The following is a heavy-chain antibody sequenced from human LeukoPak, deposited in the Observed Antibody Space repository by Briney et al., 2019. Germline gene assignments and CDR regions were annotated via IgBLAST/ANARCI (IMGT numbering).Heavy chain of an antibody. Sequence: GASLKVSCNASGYTFTSYDINWGRQATGQGLELVGWMNPNSDNTGYAQKFQGRVTMTRNTSISTAYMELSSLRSEDTAVYYCARAPRKGANWFDPWGQGTLVTVSS. D-gene: IGHD1-14*01. CDR3: ARAPRKGANWFDP. J-gene: IGHJ5*02. CDR2: MNPNSDNT. V-gene: IGHV1-8*01. CDR1: GYTFTSYD.